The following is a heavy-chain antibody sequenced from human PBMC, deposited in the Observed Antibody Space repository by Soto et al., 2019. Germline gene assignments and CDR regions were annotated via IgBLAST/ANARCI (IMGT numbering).Heavy chain of an antibody. V-gene: IGHV1-18*01. J-gene: IGHJ4*02. D-gene: IGHD1-26*01. CDR1: GYTFTSYG. CDR3: ERGSYGEY. CDR2: ISGHNGNT. Sequence: QVQLVQSGAEVKKPGASVKVSCKASGYTFTSYGITWVRQAPGQGLEWMGWISGHNGNTDYAQKIQGRVIVTRDTSTNTAYNDRRSPRSDDASVYYCERGSYGEYCGEAALFTVSS.